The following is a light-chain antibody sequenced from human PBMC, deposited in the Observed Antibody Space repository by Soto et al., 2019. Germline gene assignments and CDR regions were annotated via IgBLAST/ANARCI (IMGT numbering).Light chain of an antibody. J-gene: IGKJ5*01. Sequence: IQMTQSPSSVSASVGDRVTITCLASQDISTWLAWYQQKPGKAPKSLIYTVSTLQSGVPSRFSGSGSGTEFSLTISSLQPEDFATYYCQQYYSYPITFGQGTRLEIK. CDR3: QQYYSYPIT. CDR1: QDISTW. V-gene: IGKV1D-16*01. CDR2: TVS.